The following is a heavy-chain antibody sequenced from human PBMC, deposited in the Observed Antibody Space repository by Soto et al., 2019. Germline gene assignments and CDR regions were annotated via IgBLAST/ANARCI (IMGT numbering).Heavy chain of an antibody. V-gene: IGHV1-46*01. J-gene: IGHJ6*02. CDR2: INPLPTSGST. D-gene: IGHD1-7*01. Sequence: EASVKVSCKASGYIFTNYYIHCVRQAPGQGLEWMAIINPLPTSGSTNYAQKFQGRVTVTRDTSTSTVYMELSSLRSEDTAVYYCARDVTGTGGWSYYYYGMDVWGQGTTVTLSS. CDR1: GYIFTNYY. CDR3: ARDVTGTGGWSYYYYGMDV.